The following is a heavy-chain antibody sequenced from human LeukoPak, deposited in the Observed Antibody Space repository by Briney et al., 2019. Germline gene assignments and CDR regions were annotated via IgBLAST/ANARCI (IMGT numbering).Heavy chain of an antibody. J-gene: IGHJ4*02. CDR3: ARGGDRDY. CDR1: GCTFRRYD. V-gene: IGHV3-13*04. CDR2: IGIAGDT. Sequence: PGGPLRLSCAASGCTFRRYDMLWVRQVTGKRLEWVSAIGIAGDTYYLDSVKGRFTIFRENAKNSLYLQMNSLRAGDTAVYYCARGGDRDYWGQGTLVTVSS.